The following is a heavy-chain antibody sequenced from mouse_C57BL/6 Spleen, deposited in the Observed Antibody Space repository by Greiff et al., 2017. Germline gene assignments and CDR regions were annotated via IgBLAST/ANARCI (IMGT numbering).Heavy chain of an antibody. CDR1: GFTFSDYG. D-gene: IGHD1-1*01. J-gene: IGHJ4*01. Sequence: EVKVVESGGGLVKPGGSLKLSCAASGFTFSDYGMHWVRQAPEKGLEWVAYISSGSSTIYYADTVKGRFTIARDNAKNTLFLQMTSLRSEDTAMYYCARRWTTVVAPYAMDYWGQGTSVTVSS. CDR3: ARRWTTVVAPYAMDY. V-gene: IGHV5-17*01. CDR2: ISSGSSTI.